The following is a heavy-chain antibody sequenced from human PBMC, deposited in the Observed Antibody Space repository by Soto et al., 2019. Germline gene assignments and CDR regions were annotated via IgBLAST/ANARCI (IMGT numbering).Heavy chain of an antibody. D-gene: IGHD3-22*01. Sequence: PGESLKISCNGSGYSFAGYWITWVRQKPWKGLEWMGRIDPGDSQTYYSPSFRGHVTISVTKSITTVFLQWSSLRASDTAMYYCARQIYDSDTGPNFQYYFDSWGQGTPVTVSS. CDR3: ARQIYDSDTGPNFQYYFDS. V-gene: IGHV5-10-1*01. J-gene: IGHJ4*02. CDR1: GYSFAGYW. CDR2: IDPGDSQT.